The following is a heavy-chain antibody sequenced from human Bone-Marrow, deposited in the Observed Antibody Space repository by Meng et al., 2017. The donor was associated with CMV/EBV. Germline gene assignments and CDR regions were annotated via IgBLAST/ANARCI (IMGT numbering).Heavy chain of an antibody. D-gene: IGHD2-2*01. CDR3: ARDQRYCSSTSCYFPYYYYYGMDV. CDR2: LSGSGSSK. Sequence: MGGVRQAPGKGLEWVSALSGSGSSKVYADSVKGRFTISRDNSKNTLYLQMNSLRVEDTAVYYCARDQRYCSSTSCYFPYYYYYGMDVWGQGTTVTVSS. J-gene: IGHJ6*02. V-gene: IGHV3-23*01.